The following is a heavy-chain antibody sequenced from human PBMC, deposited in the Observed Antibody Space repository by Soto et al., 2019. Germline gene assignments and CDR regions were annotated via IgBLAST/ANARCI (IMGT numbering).Heavy chain of an antibody. J-gene: IGHJ6*02. CDR2: IYYSGST. CDR1: GGSISSYY. Sequence: QVQLQESGPGLVKPSETLSLTCTVSGGSISSYYWSWIRQPPGKGLEWIGYIYYSGSTNYNPSLKSRVTISVDTSKNQFSLKLSSVTAADTAVYYCARDIVVPAAIMGYYYYYGMDVWGQGTTVTVSS. V-gene: IGHV4-59*01. CDR3: ARDIVVPAAIMGYYYYYGMDV. D-gene: IGHD2-2*01.